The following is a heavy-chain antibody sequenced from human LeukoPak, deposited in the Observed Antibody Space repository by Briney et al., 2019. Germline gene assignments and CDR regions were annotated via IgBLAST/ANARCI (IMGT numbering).Heavy chain of an antibody. J-gene: IGHJ6*02. CDR1: GFAFSTYA. V-gene: IGHV3-23*01. Sequence: SGGSLRLSCAASGFAFSTYAMSWVRQGPGKGLEWVSALSANGVKTYYADSVKGRFAISRDNSKNTLYLQMNSLIAEDTAVYYCARGVYWQQEHYGMDVWGQGTTVTVSS. CDR3: ARGVYWQQEHYGMDV. CDR2: LSANGVKT. D-gene: IGHD6-13*01.